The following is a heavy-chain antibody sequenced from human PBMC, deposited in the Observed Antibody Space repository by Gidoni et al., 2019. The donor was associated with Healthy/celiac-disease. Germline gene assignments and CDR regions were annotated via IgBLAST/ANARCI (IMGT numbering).Heavy chain of an antibody. CDR3: ARRGSSSSEQFDP. D-gene: IGHD6-6*01. CDR2: FYYSGST. Sequence: QVQLQESGPGLVKPSETLSLTCTVSGGPISSYYWSWLRQPPGKGLEWSGYFYYSGSTNYNPSLKSRVTISVDTSKNQFSLKLSSVTAADTAVYYCARRGSSSSEQFDPWGQGTLVTVS. CDR1: GGPISSYY. V-gene: IGHV4-59*08. J-gene: IGHJ5*02.